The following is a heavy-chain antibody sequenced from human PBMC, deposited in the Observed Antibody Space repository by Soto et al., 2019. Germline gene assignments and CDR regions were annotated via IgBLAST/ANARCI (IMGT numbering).Heavy chain of an antibody. CDR2: ISSSGSTI. J-gene: IGHJ6*03. CDR3: ARDRIAARTHDYYYYYMDV. D-gene: IGHD6-6*01. Sequence: GGALRLSCAASGFTFSDYYMSWIRQAPGKGLEWVSYISSSGSTIYYADSVKGRFTISRDNAKNSLYLQMNSLRAEDTAVYYCARDRIAARTHDYYYYYMDVWGKGTTVTVSS. CDR1: GFTFSDYY. V-gene: IGHV3-11*01.